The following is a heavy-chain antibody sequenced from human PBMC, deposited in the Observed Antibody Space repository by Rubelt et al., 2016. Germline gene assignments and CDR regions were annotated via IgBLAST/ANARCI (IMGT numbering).Heavy chain of an antibody. CDR3: ARSLYSSGWDWFDP. Sequence: QLQLQESGPGLVKPSETLSLTCTVSGGSISSYYWSWIRQPPGKGLEWIGYIYYSGGTNYNPSLKSRVTISVDTAKNQFSLKLGSVTAADTAVYYCARSLYSSGWDWFDPWGQGTLVTVSS. V-gene: IGHV4-59*08. CDR1: GGSISSYY. D-gene: IGHD6-19*01. CDR2: IYYSGGT. J-gene: IGHJ5*02.